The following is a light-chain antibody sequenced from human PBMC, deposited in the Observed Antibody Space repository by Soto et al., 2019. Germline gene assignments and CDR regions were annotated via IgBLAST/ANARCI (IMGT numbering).Light chain of an antibody. Sequence: EIVMTQSPATLSVSPGERATLSCRASQSVSSNLAWYQQKSGQAPRLLIYDASTRAAGIPARFSGSGSGTEFTLTISSLQSEDFAVYYCHQYNNWPLTFGGGTKV. V-gene: IGKV3-15*01. CDR1: QSVSSN. CDR3: HQYNNWPLT. J-gene: IGKJ4*01. CDR2: DAS.